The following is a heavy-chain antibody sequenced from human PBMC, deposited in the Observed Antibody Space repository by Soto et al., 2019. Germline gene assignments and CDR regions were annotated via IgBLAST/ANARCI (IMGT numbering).Heavy chain of an antibody. CDR3: ARLDGYDNYFDY. Sequence: SETQSVTSSVADGSIGSHDWSWIRQPPGQGLEWIGYIYYTGSTNYNPSLKSRVTISVDTSKSQFSLRLSSVTAADTAVYFCARLDGYDNYFDYWGQGALVTVSS. D-gene: IGHD5-12*01. CDR2: IYYTGST. CDR1: DGSIGSHD. J-gene: IGHJ4*02. V-gene: IGHV4-59*08.